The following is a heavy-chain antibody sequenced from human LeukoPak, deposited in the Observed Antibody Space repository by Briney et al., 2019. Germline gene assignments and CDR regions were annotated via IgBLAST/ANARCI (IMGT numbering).Heavy chain of an antibody. D-gene: IGHD6-6*01. CDR3: ARVRIAARPPLPFDY. J-gene: IGHJ4*02. Sequence: GGSLRLSCAASGFTFSSYSMTWVRQAPGKGLEWVSSISSSSSYIYYADSVKGRFTISRDNAKNSLYLQMNSLRAEDTAAYYCARVRIAARPPLPFDYWGQGTLVTVSS. CDR2: ISSSSSYI. V-gene: IGHV3-21*01. CDR1: GFTFSSYS.